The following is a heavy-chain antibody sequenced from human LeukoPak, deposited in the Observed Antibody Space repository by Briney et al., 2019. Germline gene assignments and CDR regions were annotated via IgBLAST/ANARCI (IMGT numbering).Heavy chain of an antibody. CDR2: IYTSGST. Sequence: SQTLSLTCTVSGDSISSGNYYWSWIRQPAGKGLEWIGRIYTSGSTNYNPSLKSRVTISVVTSKNQFSLKLSSVTAADTAVYYCARVYGSGSYSGYYYYYMDVWGKGTTVTISS. CDR3: ARVYGSGSYSGYYYYYMDV. CDR1: GDSISSGNYY. J-gene: IGHJ6*03. D-gene: IGHD3-10*01. V-gene: IGHV4-61*02.